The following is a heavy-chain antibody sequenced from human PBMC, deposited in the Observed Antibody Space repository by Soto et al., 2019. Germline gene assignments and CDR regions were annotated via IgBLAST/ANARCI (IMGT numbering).Heavy chain of an antibody. Sequence: PGGSLRLSCAASGFTVSSNYMSWVRQAPGKGLEWVSVIYSGGSTYYADSVKGRFTISRDNSKNTLYLQMNSLRAEDTAVYYCAKDGGVAAAGTFDYWGQGTLVTVSS. CDR3: AKDGGVAAAGTFDY. CDR1: GFTVSSNY. J-gene: IGHJ4*02. CDR2: IYSGGST. V-gene: IGHV3-53*05. D-gene: IGHD6-13*01.